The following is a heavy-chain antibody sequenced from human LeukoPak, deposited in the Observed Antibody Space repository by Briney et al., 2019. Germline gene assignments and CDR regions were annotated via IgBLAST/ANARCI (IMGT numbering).Heavy chain of an antibody. CDR2: ISPYLGKA. V-gene: IGHV1-18*01. Sequence: ASVKVSCKASGDTFTSYGISWVRQAPGQGLEWMGWISPYLGKANYAQKLQGRVTITADTSTSTAYMELSSLRSEDTAVYYCAREGNAAAGSRPLDYWGQGTLVTVSS. CDR3: AREGNAAAGSRPLDY. J-gene: IGHJ4*02. CDR1: GDTFTSYG. D-gene: IGHD6-13*01.